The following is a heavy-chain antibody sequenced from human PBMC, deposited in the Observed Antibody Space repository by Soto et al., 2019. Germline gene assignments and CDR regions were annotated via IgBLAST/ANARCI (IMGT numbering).Heavy chain of an antibody. CDR2: ISAYNGNT. Sequence: SVKVSCKASGYTFTSYGISWVRQAPGQGLEWMGWISAYNGNTNYAQKFQGWATMTRDTSISTAYMELSRLRSDDTAVYYCARGGIVVVPAPHLFDYWGQGTLVTVSS. V-gene: IGHV1-18*01. J-gene: IGHJ4*02. D-gene: IGHD2-2*01. CDR1: GYTFTSYG. CDR3: ARGGIVVVPAPHLFDY.